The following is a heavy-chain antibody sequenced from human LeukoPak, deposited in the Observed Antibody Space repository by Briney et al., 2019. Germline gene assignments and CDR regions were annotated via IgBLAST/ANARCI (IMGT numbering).Heavy chain of an antibody. CDR3: AIVYAMPDKRNALDM. D-gene: IGHD2-8*01. CDR1: GFTFSSHW. J-gene: IGHJ3*02. Sequence: GGSLRLSCAASGFTFSSHWMHWVRQAPGKGLVWVSRIHDDGTTTNYADSVKGRFTISRDNAKNTLYLQMNSLRAEDTAVYYCAIVYAMPDKRNALDMWGQGTMVTVSS. CDR2: IHDDGTTT. V-gene: IGHV3-74*01.